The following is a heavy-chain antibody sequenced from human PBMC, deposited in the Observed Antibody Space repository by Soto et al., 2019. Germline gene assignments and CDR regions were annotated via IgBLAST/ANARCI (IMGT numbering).Heavy chain of an antibody. CDR1: GFTFGDYA. CDR2: IRSKAYGGTT. V-gene: IGHV3-49*03. CDR3: TTAMIVVVIRYFDY. D-gene: IGHD3-22*01. J-gene: IGHJ4*02. Sequence: PGGSLRLSCTASGFTFGDYAMSWFRQAPGKGLEWVGFIRSKAYGGTTEYAASVKGRFTISRDDSKSIAYLQMNSLKTEDTAVYYCTTAMIVVVIRYFDYWGQGTLVTVS.